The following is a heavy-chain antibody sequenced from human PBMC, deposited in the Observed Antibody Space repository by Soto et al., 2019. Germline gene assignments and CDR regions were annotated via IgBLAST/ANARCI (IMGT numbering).Heavy chain of an antibody. D-gene: IGHD3-22*01. V-gene: IGHV3-30*18. CDR1: GFTFSSYG. Sequence: GGSLRLSCAASGFTFSSYGMHWVRQAPGKGLEWVAVISYDGSNKYYADSVKGRFTISRDNSKNTLYLQMNSLRAEDTAVYYCAKDTYYYDSSGYTYWAQGTLVTVSS. J-gene: IGHJ4*02. CDR2: ISYDGSNK. CDR3: AKDTYYYDSSGYTY.